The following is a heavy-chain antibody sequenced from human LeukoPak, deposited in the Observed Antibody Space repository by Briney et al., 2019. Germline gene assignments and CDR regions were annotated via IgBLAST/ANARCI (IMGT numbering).Heavy chain of an antibody. V-gene: IGHV3-11*01. D-gene: IGHD3-3*02. CDR2: ISSSGSTI. CDR1: GFTFSDYY. CDR3: ARDRIFGVVHDAFDI. J-gene: IGHJ3*02. Sequence: GGSLRLSCAASGFTFSDYYMSWIRQAPGKGLEWVSYISSSGSTIYYADSVKGRFTISRGNAKNSLYLQMNSLRAEDTAVYYCARDRIFGVVHDAFDIWGQGTMVTVSS.